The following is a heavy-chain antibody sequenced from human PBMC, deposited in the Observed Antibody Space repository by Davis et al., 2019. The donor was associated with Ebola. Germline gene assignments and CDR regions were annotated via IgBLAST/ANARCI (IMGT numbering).Heavy chain of an antibody. CDR1: GGSFSGYY. CDR3: ARQKSHYYYYGMDV. Sequence: SETLSLTCAVSGGSFSGYYWSWIRQPPGKGLEWIGEINHSGSSYYNPSLKSRVTISVDTSKNQFSLKLSSVTAADTAVYYCARQKSHYYYYGMDVWGQGTTVTVSS. CDR2: INHSGSS. J-gene: IGHJ6*02. V-gene: IGHV4-34*01.